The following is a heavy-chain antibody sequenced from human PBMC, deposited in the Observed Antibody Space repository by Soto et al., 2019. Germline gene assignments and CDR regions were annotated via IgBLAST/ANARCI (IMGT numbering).Heavy chain of an antibody. CDR1: GVSFSGYY. D-gene: IGHD3-22*01. V-gene: IGHV4-34*01. J-gene: IGHJ4*02. CDR2: IDHSGST. Sequence: KPSETLSLTCAVYGVSFSGYYWSWIRQPPGKGLEWIGEIDHSGSTNYNPSLKSRVTMSVETSKNQLSLKLSPVTAADTAVYYCARRKSSGYYYFDYWGQGTPVTVSS. CDR3: ARRKSSGYYYFDY.